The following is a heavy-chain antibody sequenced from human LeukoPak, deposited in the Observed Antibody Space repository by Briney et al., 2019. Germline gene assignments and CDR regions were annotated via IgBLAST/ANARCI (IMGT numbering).Heavy chain of an antibody. Sequence: PGRSLRLSCAASGFTLRSYGMHWVRQAPGKGLEWVAVIWHDGKHKYYADPVKGRFTVSRDNSKNTLYLQMDSLRVEDTAVYYCARDRGSDDPIDYWGQGTLVTVSS. CDR2: IWHDGKHK. J-gene: IGHJ4*02. CDR1: GFTLRSYG. CDR3: ARDRGSDDPIDY. V-gene: IGHV3-33*01. D-gene: IGHD2-15*01.